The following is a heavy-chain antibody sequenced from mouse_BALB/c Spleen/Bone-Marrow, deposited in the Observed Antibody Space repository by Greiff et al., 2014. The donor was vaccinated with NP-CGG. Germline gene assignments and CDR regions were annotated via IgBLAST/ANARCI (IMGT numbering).Heavy chain of an antibody. D-gene: IGHD2-3*01. Sequence: QVQLKESGAELVKPGTSVRLSCKASGYTFTTYYIYWVKQRAGQGLEWIGEINPSNGGTNFNEKYKSKATLTVDKSSSTSYMQLSSLTSEDSAVYYCTRDGHNYYAMDYWGQGTLVTVSS. CDR3: TRDGHNYYAMDY. J-gene: IGHJ4*01. CDR2: INPSNGGT. CDR1: GYTFTTYY. V-gene: IGHV1-53*01.